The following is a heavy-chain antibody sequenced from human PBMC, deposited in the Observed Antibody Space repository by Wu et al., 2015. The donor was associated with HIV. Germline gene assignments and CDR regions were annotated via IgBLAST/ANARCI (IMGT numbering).Heavy chain of an antibody. V-gene: IGHV4-34*01. D-gene: IGHD3-10*01. Sequence: QVQLQQWGAGLLKPSETLSLTCAVYGGSFSGYYWSWIRQPPGKGLEWIGEINHSGSTNYNPSLKSRVTISVDTSRNQFSLKLSSVTAADTAVYYCARGNVLLWFGEPAPWFDPWGQGTLVTVSS. CDR3: ARGNVLLWFGEPAPWFDP. CDR2: INHSGST. J-gene: IGHJ5*02. CDR1: GGSFSGYY.